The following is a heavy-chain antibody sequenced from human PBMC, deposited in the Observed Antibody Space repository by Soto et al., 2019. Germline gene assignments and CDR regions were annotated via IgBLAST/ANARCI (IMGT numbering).Heavy chain of an antibody. Sequence: VGSLRLSCAASGFTFSSYAMSWVRQAPGKGLEWVSAISGSGGSTYYADSVKGRFTISRDNSKNTLYLQMNSLRAEDTAVYYCAKLGGRYYYDSSGYYDYWGQGTLVTVSS. V-gene: IGHV3-23*01. CDR3: AKLGGRYYYDSSGYYDY. J-gene: IGHJ4*02. CDR1: GFTFSSYA. D-gene: IGHD3-22*01. CDR2: ISGSGGST.